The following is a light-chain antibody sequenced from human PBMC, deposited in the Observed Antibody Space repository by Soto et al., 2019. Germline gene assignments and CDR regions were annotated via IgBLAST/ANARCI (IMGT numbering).Light chain of an antibody. J-gene: IGKJ1*01. V-gene: IGKV3-20*01. Sequence: EIVLTQSPSTLCLSPGEGATLSCRASQSVSRYLAWYQQKPGQAPRVLIYGASTRATVIPDRFTGSGSGTYFILTISRLEPEDFAVYYCHHYTSSPWTLGQGTKVEIK. CDR1: QSVSRY. CDR2: GAS. CDR3: HHYTSSPWT.